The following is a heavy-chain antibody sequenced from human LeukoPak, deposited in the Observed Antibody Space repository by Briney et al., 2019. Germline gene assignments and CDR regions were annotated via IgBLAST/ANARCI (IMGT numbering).Heavy chain of an antibody. Sequence: GESLRLSCVASGFTFSTYWMTWVRQAPGQGLEWVANIRGDGSRQYYVDSVKGRFTISRDNAKNSLYLQMTNLRAEDTAVYYCARDQYYYDSSGYTDYWGQGTLVTVSS. J-gene: IGHJ4*02. D-gene: IGHD3-22*01. CDR3: ARDQYYYDSSGYTDY. CDR1: GFTFSTYW. V-gene: IGHV3-7*01. CDR2: IRGDGSRQ.